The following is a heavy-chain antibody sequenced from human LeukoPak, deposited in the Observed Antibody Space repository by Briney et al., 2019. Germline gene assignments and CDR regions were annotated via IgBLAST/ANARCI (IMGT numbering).Heavy chain of an antibody. CDR3: ARDRGAAAGN. V-gene: IGHV3-53*01. CDR1: GVTFSSYA. D-gene: IGHD6-13*01. CDR2: IYRGGST. J-gene: IGHJ4*02. Sequence: GGSLRLSCAASGVTFSSYAMSWVRQAPGKGLEWVSVIYRGGSTYYADSVKGRFTMSRDNSKNTAYLQMDSLRAEDTAVYYCARDRGAAAGNWGQGTLVTVSS.